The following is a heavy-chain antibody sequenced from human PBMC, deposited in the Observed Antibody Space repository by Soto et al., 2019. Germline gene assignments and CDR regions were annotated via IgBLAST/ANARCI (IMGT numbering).Heavy chain of an antibody. CDR2: VYYSGTT. D-gene: IGHD2-2*01. Sequence: SETLSLTCTVSGASISSSSSFWDWIRQPPGKGPEWIGSVYYSGTTYYNPSLKSRVTISVDTSKDQFTLKLTSVTAADTAVYYCARLHGYCISSSCHGHYAMDVWGQATTVTAP. CDR3: ARLHGYCISSSCHGHYAMDV. J-gene: IGHJ6*02. CDR1: GASISSSSSF. V-gene: IGHV4-39*01.